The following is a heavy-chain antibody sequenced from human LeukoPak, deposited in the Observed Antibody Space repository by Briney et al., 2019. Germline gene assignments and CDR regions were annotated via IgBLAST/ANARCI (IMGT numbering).Heavy chain of an antibody. CDR1: GGSLGNYY. D-gene: IGHD4-17*01. J-gene: IGHJ4*02. V-gene: IGHV4-34*01. CDR2: INQSGRT. CDR3: ARDSSGDYVFTY. Sequence: SETLSLTCTVSGGSLGNYYWSWIRQTPGKGLEWLGQINQSGRTNYNPSLKSRVTLSVDTSKNQFSLKLTSVTAADTAVYFCARDSSGDYVFTYWGQGTLVTVSS.